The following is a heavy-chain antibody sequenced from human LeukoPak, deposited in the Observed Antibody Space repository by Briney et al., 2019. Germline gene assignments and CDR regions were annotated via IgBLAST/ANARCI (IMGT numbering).Heavy chain of an antibody. Sequence: ASVNVSCKASGYSFTAYYIFWVRQAPGQGLEWMGWIKPSSGDAKSAQKFQDRVTITRDSSINTVYMEVTRLTSDDTALYYCVRGGSGWFYDSLDPWGQGTLVTVSS. CDR3: VRGGSGWFYDSLDP. CDR2: IKPSSGDA. J-gene: IGHJ5*02. D-gene: IGHD6-19*01. V-gene: IGHV1-2*02. CDR1: GYSFTAYY.